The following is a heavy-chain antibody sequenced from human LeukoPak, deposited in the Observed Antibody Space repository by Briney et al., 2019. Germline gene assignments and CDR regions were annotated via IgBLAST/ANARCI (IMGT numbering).Heavy chain of an antibody. CDR2: INPNNGGT. Sequence: GASVKVSCKASGYTFTGYYMHWVRQAPGQGLEWMGWINPNNGGTNYAQKFQGRVTMTRDTSISTAYMELSRLRSDDTAVYYCARDFSSSWYGVPTYYFDYWGQGTLVTVSS. CDR1: GYTFTGYY. D-gene: IGHD6-13*01. V-gene: IGHV1-2*02. J-gene: IGHJ4*02. CDR3: ARDFSSSWYGVPTYYFDY.